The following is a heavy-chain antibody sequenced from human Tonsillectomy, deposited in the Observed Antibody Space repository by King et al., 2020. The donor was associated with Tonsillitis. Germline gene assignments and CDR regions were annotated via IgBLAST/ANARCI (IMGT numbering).Heavy chain of an antibody. Sequence: VQLVESGGGVIQPGGSLRLSCAVSGFTVPDNYMSWVRQAPGKGLEWVSTIYKGGSTYYTDSVRGRFTISRDNSNNTVHLQMSSLSPGDTALYYCASHYCSSGSCYIDYWGQGALVTVSS. CDR2: IYKGGST. D-gene: IGHD2-15*01. J-gene: IGHJ4*02. CDR3: ASHYCSSGSCYIDY. V-gene: IGHV3-53*01. CDR1: GFTVPDNY.